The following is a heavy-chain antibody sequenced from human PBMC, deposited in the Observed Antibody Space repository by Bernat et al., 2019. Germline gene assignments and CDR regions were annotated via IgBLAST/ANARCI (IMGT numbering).Heavy chain of an antibody. CDR1: GFTFSDYY. Sequence: QVQLVESGGGLVKPGGSLRLSCAASGFTFSDYYMSWIRQAPGKGLDWVSYISSSSSYTTYEDSVKGRFTISRDNAKNSLYLQRNSLRAEDPAVYYCARGTSTSAPYMDVWGKGTTVTVPS. V-gene: IGHV3-11*05. CDR2: ISSSSSYT. J-gene: IGHJ6*03. CDR3: ARGTSTSAPYMDV.